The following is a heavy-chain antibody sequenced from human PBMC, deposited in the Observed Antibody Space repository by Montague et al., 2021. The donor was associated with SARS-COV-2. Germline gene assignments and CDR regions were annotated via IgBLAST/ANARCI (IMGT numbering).Heavy chain of an antibody. CDR2: ISGAGTTI. V-gene: IGHV3-48*03. CDR1: GFIFSRYE. J-gene: IGHJ4*02. Sequence: SLRLSCAASGFIFSRYEINLFRQAPGKGLEWVSYISGAGTTIYYSDSVKVRFTISRDNAKNSLYLQMNSLRAEDTAVYYCARDLVVTDGISGYWGQGTLVTVSS. CDR3: ARDLVVTDGISGY. D-gene: IGHD2-8*02.